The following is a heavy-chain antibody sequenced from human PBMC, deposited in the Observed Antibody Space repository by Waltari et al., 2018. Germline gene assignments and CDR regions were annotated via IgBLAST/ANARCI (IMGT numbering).Heavy chain of an antibody. CDR3: ARGSAGKPLDN. CDR2: ITYDGSRK. CDR1: GFTSSRHG. V-gene: IGHV3-30*03. J-gene: IGHJ4*02. Sequence: AESGGGMVQSGGSLRLSCEASGFTSSRHGLHWVRQAPGKGLEWVAFITYDGSRKFYADSVKGRFTISRDNSNDILFLDMNNLRRDDTAVYFCARGSAGKPLDNWGQGALVTVSS. D-gene: IGHD2-15*01.